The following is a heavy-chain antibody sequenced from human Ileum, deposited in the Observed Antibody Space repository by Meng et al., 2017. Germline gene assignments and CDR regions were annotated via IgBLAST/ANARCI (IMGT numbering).Heavy chain of an antibody. CDR3: ARDCSGGGCFDP. CDR1: GGAFSSSA. J-gene: IGHJ5*02. CDR2: IIPILNAS. Sequence: QVQLVQSGAEVKYPGSSVTVSCKASGGAFSSSAIGRLRQASGRGLEWMGGIIPILNASTYAQNFKGRVTLSADMATTTVYMELSSLTSDDTAVYFCARDCSGGGCFDPWGQGTLVTVSS. V-gene: IGHV1-69*10. D-gene: IGHD2-15*01.